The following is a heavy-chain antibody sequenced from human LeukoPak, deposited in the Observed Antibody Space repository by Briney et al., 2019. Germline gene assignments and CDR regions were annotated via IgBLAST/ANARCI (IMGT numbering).Heavy chain of an antibody. J-gene: IGHJ4*02. CDR3: ARGVADSVGYYFDY. Sequence: GESLKVSWKGSGYSFTTSWVAWVRQMPGKGLEWMGIIYPGDSATRYSPPFQGQVTISADKSLTTAYLQWRSLKASDTAMYYCARGVADSVGYYFDYWGQGTLVTVSS. CDR1: GYSFTTSW. V-gene: IGHV5-51*01. CDR2: IYPGDSAT. D-gene: IGHD2-15*01.